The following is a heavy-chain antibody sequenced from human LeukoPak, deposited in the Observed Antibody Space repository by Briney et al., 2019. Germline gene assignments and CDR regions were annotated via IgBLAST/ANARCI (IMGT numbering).Heavy chain of an antibody. D-gene: IGHD4-17*01. J-gene: IGHJ4*02. V-gene: IGHV3-21*01. CDR3: ARGTRSTVAHLY. CDR2: ISSTSSYI. Sequence: GGSLRLSCAASGFTFSSYNMNWVRQAPGKGLEWVSSISSTSSYIYYADSVKGRFTISRDNAKNSLYLQMNSLRAEDTAVYYCARGTRSTVAHLYWGQGTLVTVSS. CDR1: GFTFSSYN.